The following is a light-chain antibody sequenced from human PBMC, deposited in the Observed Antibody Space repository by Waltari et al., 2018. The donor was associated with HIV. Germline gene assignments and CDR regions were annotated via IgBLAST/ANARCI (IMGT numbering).Light chain of an antibody. Sequence: DIQMTQSPSTVSASVGDRVTITCRASEIISFWLAWYQQKPGKAPKLLIYQASTLESGVPSRFGGSGSGTEFTLTISSLQPDDFATYYCQQYSTYSPWTFGQGTRV. CDR3: QQYSTYSPWT. CDR2: QAS. V-gene: IGKV1-5*03. J-gene: IGKJ1*01. CDR1: EIISFW.